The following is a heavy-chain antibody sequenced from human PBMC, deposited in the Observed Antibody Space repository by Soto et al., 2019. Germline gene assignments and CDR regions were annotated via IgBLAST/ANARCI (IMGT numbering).Heavy chain of an antibody. V-gene: IGHV3-30*18. CDR2: ISYDGILK. Sequence: QVHLVESGGGVVQPGRSLRLSCAVSGFTFSAFGMHWVRQAPGKGLEWVAIISYDGILKYYADSVKGRFTIPRDTSKGALYLQMNSLTPEDTAVYYCAKDFKVSGGHYGSLNYYYGMDVWGQGTTVTVSS. CDR1: GFTFSAFG. J-gene: IGHJ6*02. D-gene: IGHD3-10*01. CDR3: AKDFKVSGGHYGSLNYYYGMDV.